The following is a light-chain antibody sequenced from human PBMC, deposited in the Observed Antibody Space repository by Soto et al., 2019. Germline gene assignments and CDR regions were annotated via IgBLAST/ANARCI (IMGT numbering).Light chain of an antibody. J-gene: IGKJ5*01. CDR3: QQRHHWPIT. CDR1: QTIRGL. Sequence: EIVLTQSPATLSLPPGERATLSCRTSQTIRGLLNWYQQRPGQAPRLLIYDTSNRATDIPARFSGSGSGTDFILTISSLDPEDFGVYFCQQRHHWPITFGQGTRLDIK. CDR2: DTS. V-gene: IGKV3-11*01.